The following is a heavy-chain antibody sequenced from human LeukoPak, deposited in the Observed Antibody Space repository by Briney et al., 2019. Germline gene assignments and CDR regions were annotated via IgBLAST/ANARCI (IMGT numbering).Heavy chain of an antibody. CDR2: IYPGDSDT. CDR3: ARGGFGELSSFDY. D-gene: IGHD3-10*01. J-gene: IGHJ4*02. CDR1: GNRFTNYW. Sequence: GESLKISCKGSGNRFTNYWIGWVRQMPGKGLEWMGIIYPGDSDTRYSPSFQGQVTISADKSISTAYLQWSSLKASDTAMYYCARGGFGELSSFDYWGQGTLVTVSS. V-gene: IGHV5-51*01.